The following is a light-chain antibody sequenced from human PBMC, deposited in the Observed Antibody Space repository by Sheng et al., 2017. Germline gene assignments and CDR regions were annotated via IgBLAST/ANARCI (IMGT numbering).Light chain of an antibody. CDR2: DAS. CDR3: QQRSNWPIT. Sequence: EIVLTQSPATLSLSPGERATLSCRASQSVASNYLAWYQQKPGQAPRLLIYDASSRATGIPYRFSGSGSGTDFTLTVSRLEPEDFAVYYCQQRSNWPITFGQGTRLEIK. J-gene: IGKJ5*01. V-gene: IGKV3D-20*02. CDR1: QSVASNY.